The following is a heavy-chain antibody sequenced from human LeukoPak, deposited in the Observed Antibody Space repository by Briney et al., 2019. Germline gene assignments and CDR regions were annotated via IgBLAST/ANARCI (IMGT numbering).Heavy chain of an antibody. V-gene: IGHV3-21*01. CDR2: VSSSSGYI. D-gene: IGHD1-20*01. CDR3: VRDRGGGNWLDY. Sequence: GGSLRLSCAASGFTFSNHGMNWVRQAPGKGLEWVSSVSSSSGYIYYSDSVKGRFTISRDNAKNSLFLQMNSLRAEDTAVYFCVRDRGGGNWLDYWGQGTLVTVSS. CDR1: GFTFSNHG. J-gene: IGHJ4*02.